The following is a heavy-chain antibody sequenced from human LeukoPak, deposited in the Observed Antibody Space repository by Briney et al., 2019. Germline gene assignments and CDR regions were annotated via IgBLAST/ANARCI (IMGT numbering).Heavy chain of an antibody. CDR3: ARAGIAVAGNAFAFDI. J-gene: IGHJ3*02. CDR1: GFTFSSYW. D-gene: IGHD6-19*01. CDR2: INHNGNVN. Sequence: PGGSLRLSCAASGFTFSSYWMNWARQAPGKGLEWVASINHNGNVNYYVDSVKGRFTISRDNAKNSLYLQMSNLRAEDTAVYYCARAGIAVAGNAFAFDIWGQGTMVTVSS. V-gene: IGHV3-7*03.